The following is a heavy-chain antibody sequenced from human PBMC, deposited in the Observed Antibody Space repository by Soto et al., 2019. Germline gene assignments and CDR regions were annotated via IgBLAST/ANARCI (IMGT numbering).Heavy chain of an antibody. CDR3: ARVYCSGGGCYGIDY. CDR1: GYTFTSYG. V-gene: IGHV1-18*01. D-gene: IGHD2-15*01. CDR2: ISAYNGNT. J-gene: IGHJ4*02. Sequence: GASVKVSCKASGYTFTSYGSSWVRQAPGQGLEWMGWISAYNGNTNYAQKFQGRVTMTRDTSTSTVYMELSSLRSEDTAVYYCARVYCSGGGCYGIDYWGQGTLVTVSS.